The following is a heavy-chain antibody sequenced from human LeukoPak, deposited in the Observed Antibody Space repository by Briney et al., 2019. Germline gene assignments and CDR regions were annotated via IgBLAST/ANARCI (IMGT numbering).Heavy chain of an antibody. J-gene: IGHJ4*02. V-gene: IGHV3-23*01. D-gene: IGHD6-19*01. Sequence: PGGSLRLSCAASGFTFSTYAMNWVRQAPGKGLEWVASISGSGDSTYYADSVRGRFTFSRDNSKHTLYLQMNSLRAEDTALYYCAKVDGGLAEAGTPDHWGQGALVTVSS. CDR3: AKVDGGLAEAGTPDH. CDR1: GFTFSTYA. CDR2: ISGSGDST.